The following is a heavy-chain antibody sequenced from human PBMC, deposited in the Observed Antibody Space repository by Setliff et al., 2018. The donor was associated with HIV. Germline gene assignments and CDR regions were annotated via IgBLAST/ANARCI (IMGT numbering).Heavy chain of an antibody. CDR1: GGSLNSGTYY. J-gene: IGHJ4*02. CDR3: ARLGDSGYDFRGYFDY. V-gene: IGHV4-39*01. Sequence: PSETLSLTCTVSGGSLNSGTYYWGWVRQPPGKGLEWIGNVYYSGTTYYNPSLNSRVTISVDTSRNQFSPKLTSVTAADTALYFCARLGDSGYDFRGYFDYWGQGKLVTVSS. D-gene: IGHD5-12*01. CDR2: VYYSGTT.